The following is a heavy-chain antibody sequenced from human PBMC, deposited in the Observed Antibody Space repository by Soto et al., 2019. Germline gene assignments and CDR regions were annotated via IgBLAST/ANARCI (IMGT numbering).Heavy chain of an antibody. CDR1: GFTFSSYA. D-gene: IGHD2-2*01. CDR3: AKCIIVVVPAAGDFDY. CDR2: ISGRGGST. V-gene: IGHV3-23*01. J-gene: IGHJ4*02. Sequence: EVQLLESGGGLVQPGGSLRLSCAASGFTFSSYAMSWVRQAPGKGLEWVSVISGRGGSTYYADSVKGRFTISRDNSKNTLYLQMNSLRAEDTAVYYCAKCIIVVVPAAGDFDYWGQGTLVTVSS.